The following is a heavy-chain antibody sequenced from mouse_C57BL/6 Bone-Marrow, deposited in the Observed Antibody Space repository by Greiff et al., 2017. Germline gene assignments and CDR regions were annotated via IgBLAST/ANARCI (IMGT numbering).Heavy chain of an antibody. Sequence: QVQLLQPGAELVKPGASVPMSCKASGYTFPSYWITWVKQRPGPGLEWLGDISTGSGSPHYNEKFKSKATLTVGTSSSTAYMQLSSLTSEDSAVYYCARGGYYGSSGYWGQGTTRTVAS. CDR2: ISTGSGSP. CDR3: ARGGYYGSSGY. V-gene: IGHV1-55*01. CDR1: GYTFPSYW. D-gene: IGHD1-1*01. J-gene: IGHJ2*01.